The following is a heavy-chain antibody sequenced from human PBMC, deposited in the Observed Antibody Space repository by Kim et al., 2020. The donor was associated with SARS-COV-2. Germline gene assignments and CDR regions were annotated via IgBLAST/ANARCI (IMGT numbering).Heavy chain of an antibody. D-gene: IGHD2-2*01. J-gene: IGHJ6*02. CDR2: TYYRSKWYN. CDR1: GDSVSSNSAA. CDR3: ARDRWVGYCSSTSCYAYYYYYGMDV. V-gene: IGHV6-1*01. Sequence: SQTLSLTCAISGDSVSSNSAAWNWIRQSPSRGLEWLGRTYYRSKWYNDYAVSVKSRITINPDTSKNQFSLQLNSVTPEDTAVYYCARDRWVGYCSSTSCYAYYYYYGMDVWGQGTTVTVSS.